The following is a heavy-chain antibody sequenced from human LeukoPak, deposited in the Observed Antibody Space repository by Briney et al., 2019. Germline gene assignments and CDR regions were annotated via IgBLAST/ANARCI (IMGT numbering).Heavy chain of an antibody. CDR1: EFTFSTYW. CDR2: IKQDGSEK. CDR3: ARHRSGGSQDDAFDI. Sequence: PGGSLRLSCAASEFTFSTYWMSWVRQAPGKGLEWVADIKQDGSEKYYVDSVKGRFTISRQNAKNSVFLQMNSLRADDTALYYCARHRSGGSQDDAFDIWGRGTFVTVSS. D-gene: IGHD2-15*01. V-gene: IGHV3-7*01. J-gene: IGHJ3*02.